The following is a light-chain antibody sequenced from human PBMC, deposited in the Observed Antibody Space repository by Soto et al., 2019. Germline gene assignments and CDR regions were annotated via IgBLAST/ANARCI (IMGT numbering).Light chain of an antibody. CDR1: SNDVGGYKY. J-gene: IGLJ2*01. Sequence: QSVLTQPASVSGSPGQSITISCTGTSNDVGGYKYVSWYQQYPGIAPKLIIYDVSDRPSGVSSRFSGSKSGNTASLTISGLQAEDEADYYCSSYSSSNTLVVFGGGTKLTVL. CDR3: SSYSSSNTLVV. V-gene: IGLV2-14*01. CDR2: DVS.